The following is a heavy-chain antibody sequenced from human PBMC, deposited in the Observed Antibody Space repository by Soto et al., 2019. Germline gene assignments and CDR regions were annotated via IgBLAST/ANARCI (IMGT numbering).Heavy chain of an antibody. J-gene: IGHJ6*02. D-gene: IGHD5-12*01. CDR2: IRSKAYGGTT. CDR3: TPRGGLRLTGLYYYGMDV. CDR1: GFTFGDYA. V-gene: IGHV3-49*03. Sequence: GGSLRLACTASGFTFGDYAMSWFRQAPGKGLEWVGFIRSKAYGGTTEYAASVKGRFTISRDDSKSIAYLQMNSLKTEDTAVYYCTPRGGLRLTGLYYYGMDVWGQGTTVTVSS.